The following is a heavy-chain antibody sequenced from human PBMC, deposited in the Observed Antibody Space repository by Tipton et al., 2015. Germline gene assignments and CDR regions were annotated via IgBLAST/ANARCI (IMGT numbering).Heavy chain of an antibody. CDR3: ARASIIQGYYHDSSRYYLFNS. V-gene: IGHV4-61*01. CDR1: GGSVSSGSAYH. D-gene: IGHD3-22*01. Sequence: GLVKPSETLSLTCTVSGGSVSSGSAYHWSWIRQPPGKGLEWIGNIDYSGTKNYNPSLKSRVTISLDTSKNQFSLKLSSVIAADTAVYYCARASIIQGYYHDSSRYYLFNSWGQGTLVTVSS. CDR2: IDYSGTK. J-gene: IGHJ1*01.